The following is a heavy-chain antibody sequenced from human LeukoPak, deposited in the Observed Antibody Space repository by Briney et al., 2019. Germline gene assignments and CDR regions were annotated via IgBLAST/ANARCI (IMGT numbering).Heavy chain of an antibody. CDR3: ARHQGDPHYTYYSCYMDV. CDR2: IYYSGST. V-gene: IGHV4-39*01. Sequence: SETLSLTCTVSGDSISSSNYYWGWIRQPPGKGLEWIGSIYYSGSTYYNPSLNSRVTISADTSKNQFSLNMSSVTAADTAVYYCARHQGDPHYTYYSCYMDVWGKGTTVTVSS. D-gene: IGHD2-2*02. CDR1: GDSISSSNYY. J-gene: IGHJ6*03.